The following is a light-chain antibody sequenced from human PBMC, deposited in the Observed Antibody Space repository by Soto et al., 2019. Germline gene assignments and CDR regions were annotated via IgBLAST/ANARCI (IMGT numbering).Light chain of an antibody. V-gene: IGKV1-9*01. CDR1: QDISDY. CDR3: QQLNSYTLT. Sequence: DIQWTQSPSFLSASVGDRVTINCRASQDISDYLAWYQERPGKDPKIMIYAASTLQSGVPSRFSGSGSGTEFNLTISRLQTEDFATYACQQLNSYTLTFGGGTKVEI. CDR2: AAS. J-gene: IGKJ4*01.